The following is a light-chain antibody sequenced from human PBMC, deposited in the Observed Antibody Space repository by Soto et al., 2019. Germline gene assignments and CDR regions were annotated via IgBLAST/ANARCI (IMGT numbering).Light chain of an antibody. V-gene: IGKV3D-20*02. Sequence: EIVLTQSPGTLSLSPGERATLSCRASQSVSNNYLAWYQQKPGQAPRLLIYGASSRATGIPDRFSGSGSATDFTLTISRLEPEDSAVYYCQQRSNWPPSYTFGQGTKVDIK. J-gene: IGKJ2*01. CDR2: GAS. CDR1: QSVSNNY. CDR3: QQRSNWPPSYT.